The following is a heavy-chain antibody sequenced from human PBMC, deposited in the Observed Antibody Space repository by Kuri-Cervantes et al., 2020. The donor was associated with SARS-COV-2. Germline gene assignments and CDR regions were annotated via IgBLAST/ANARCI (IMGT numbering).Heavy chain of an antibody. CDR2: ISSSSSYI. V-gene: IGHV3-21*03. J-gene: IGHJ5*02. Sequence: GESLKISCAASGFTFSSYSMNWVRQAPGKGLEWVSSISSSSSYIYYADSVKGRFTISRDDSKNTLYLQMNSLKTEDTAVYYCTTEDSSGWYNWFDPWGQGTLVTVSS. CDR3: TTEDSSGWYNWFDP. D-gene: IGHD6-19*01. CDR1: GFTFSSYS.